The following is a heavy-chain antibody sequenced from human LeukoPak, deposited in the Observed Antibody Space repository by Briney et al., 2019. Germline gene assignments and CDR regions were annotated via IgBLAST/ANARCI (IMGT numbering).Heavy chain of an antibody. CDR1: GYTFTGYY. D-gene: IGHD1-7*01. J-gene: IGHJ4*02. CDR3: VQFELDY. CDR2: INPNSGGT. V-gene: IGHV1-2*02. Sequence: ASVKVSCKTSGYTFTGYYLHWVRQAPGQGLEWMGWINPNSGGTKYAQKFQGRVTMTRDTSISTTYMELNRLRSDDTAVYYCVQFELDYWGQGTLVTVSS.